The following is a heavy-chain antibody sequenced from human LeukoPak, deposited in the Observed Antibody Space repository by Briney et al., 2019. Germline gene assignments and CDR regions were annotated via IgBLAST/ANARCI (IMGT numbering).Heavy chain of an antibody. Sequence: ASVKVSCKASGYTFIGYYMHWVRQAPGQGLEWMGWINPNSGGTNYAQKFQGRVTMTRDTSISTAYMELSRLRSDDTAVYYCAKSLEPRAGRFPRGSMDVWGQGTRSPSP. V-gene: IGHV1-2*02. D-gene: IGHD6-19*01. CDR2: INPNSGGT. CDR1: GYTFIGYY. CDR3: AKSLEPRAGRFPRGSMDV. J-gene: IGHJ6*02.